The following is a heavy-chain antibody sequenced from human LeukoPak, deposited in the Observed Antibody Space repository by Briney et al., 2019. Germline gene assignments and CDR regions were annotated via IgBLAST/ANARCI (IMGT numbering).Heavy chain of an antibody. CDR2: TYTSGDT. V-gene: IGHV4-4*07. J-gene: IGHJ4*02. Sequence: SETLSLTCTVSRASISDNYWSWSRQPAGKALEWIGRTYTSGDTNYNPSLKSRASVSVDTSKNQFYLSLRYVTAAATAVYYCTIGGASGSLAHWGPGTLVTVSS. CDR3: TIGGASGSLAH. D-gene: IGHD6-13*01. CDR1: RASISDNY.